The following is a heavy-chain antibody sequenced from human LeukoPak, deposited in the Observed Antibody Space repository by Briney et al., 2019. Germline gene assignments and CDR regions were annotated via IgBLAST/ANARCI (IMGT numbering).Heavy chain of an antibody. J-gene: IGHJ4*02. CDR3: ADYGVSGVRNNFY. CDR1: GLAFSSYA. V-gene: IGHV3-23*01. CDR2: ISVASIT. Sequence: GGSLRLSCAASGLAFSSYAMSWVRHPPGKGLEWVSTISVASITFYTGSVKCRFTISRDNSRNTVYLQMTSLRADDTAVYYCADYGVSGVRNNFYWGLGTLVTVSS. D-gene: IGHD3-3*01.